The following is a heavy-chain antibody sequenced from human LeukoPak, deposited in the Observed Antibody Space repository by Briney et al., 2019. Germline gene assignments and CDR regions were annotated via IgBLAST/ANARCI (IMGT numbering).Heavy chain of an antibody. CDR1: GFTSSAFW. J-gene: IGHJ4*02. V-gene: IGHV3-72*01. D-gene: IGHD3-22*01. Sequence: GGSLRLSCVASGFTSSAFWMSWVRRPPGKGLEWVGRTRNKANSYTTEYAASVKGRFTISRNDSKNSLYLQMNSLKTEDTAVYYCARESVSSGGFDYWGQGTLVTVSS. CDR2: TRNKANSYTT. CDR3: ARESVSSGGFDY.